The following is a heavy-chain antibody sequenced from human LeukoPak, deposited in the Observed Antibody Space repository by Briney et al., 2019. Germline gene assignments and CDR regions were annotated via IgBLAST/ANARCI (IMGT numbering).Heavy chain of an antibody. CDR2: ISYDGSNK. CDR3: AKALQYQLGYYDY. V-gene: IGHV3-30-3*01. D-gene: IGHD2-2*01. J-gene: IGHJ4*02. CDR1: GFTFSSYA. Sequence: GRSLRLSCAASGFTFSSYAMHWVRQAPGKGLEWVAVISYDGSNKYYADSVKGRFTISRDNSKNTLYLQMNSLRAEDTAVYYCAKALQYQLGYYDYWGQGTLVTVSS.